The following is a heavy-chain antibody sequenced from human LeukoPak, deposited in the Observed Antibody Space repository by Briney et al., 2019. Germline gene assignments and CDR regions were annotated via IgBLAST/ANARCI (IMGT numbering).Heavy chain of an antibody. D-gene: IGHD6-19*01. V-gene: IGHV4-34*01. J-gene: IGHJ4*02. CDR2: INHSGST. CDR1: GGSFSGYY. CDR3: ARGIAVAWWRYFDY. Sequence: SETLSLTCAVYGGSFSGYYWSWIRQPPGKGLEWIGEINHSGSTNYNPSLKSRVTISVDTSKNQFSLKLSSVTAADTAVYYCARGIAVAWWRYFDYWGQGTLVTVSS.